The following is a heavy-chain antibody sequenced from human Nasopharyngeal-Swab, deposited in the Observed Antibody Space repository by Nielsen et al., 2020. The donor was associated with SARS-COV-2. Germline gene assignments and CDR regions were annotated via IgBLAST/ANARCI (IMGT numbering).Heavy chain of an antibody. J-gene: IGHJ5*02. V-gene: IGHV3-11*06. CDR3: ARDPGYGDTNWFDP. D-gene: IGHD4-17*01. Sequence: GESLKISCAASGFTFSDYDMSWIRQAPGKGLEWVSYISSSSSYTNYADSVKGRFTISRDNAKNSLYLQMNSLRAEDTAVYYCARDPGYGDTNWFDPWGQGTLVTVSS. CDR1: GFTFSDYD. CDR2: ISSSSSYT.